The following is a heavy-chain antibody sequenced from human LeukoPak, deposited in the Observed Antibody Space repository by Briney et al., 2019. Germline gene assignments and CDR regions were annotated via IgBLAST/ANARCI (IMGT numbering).Heavy chain of an antibody. D-gene: IGHD3-10*01. CDR1: GFIFSRYG. J-gene: IGHJ4*02. CDR2: MHGDGGDI. CDR3: AKEMAHSPHSSGTYWSDGGVGLDY. V-gene: IGHV3-23*01. Sequence: QPGGSLILSCTGSGFIFSRYGMVWVRQAPGKGLEWVSAMHGDGGDIRYTDSVKGRFTISRDNSKNTLYLQMNSLGAEDTAVYYCAKEMAHSPHSSGTYWSDGGVGLDYWGQGTLVTVSS.